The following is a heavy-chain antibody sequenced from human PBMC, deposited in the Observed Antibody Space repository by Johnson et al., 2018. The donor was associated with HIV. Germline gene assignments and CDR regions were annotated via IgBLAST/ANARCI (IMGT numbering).Heavy chain of an antibody. CDR1: GFTFSSYA. J-gene: IGHJ3*02. V-gene: IGHV3-64*01. Sequence: VQLVESGGGLVQPGGSLRLSCAASGFTFSSYAMHWVRQAPGKGLEYVSAISSNGGSTYYANSVKGRFTISRDNAKNSLYRQMNSLRAEDTAVYYWAREGLQDPAWDAFDIWGQGTMVTVSS. CDR3: AREGLQDPAWDAFDI. CDR2: ISSNGGST.